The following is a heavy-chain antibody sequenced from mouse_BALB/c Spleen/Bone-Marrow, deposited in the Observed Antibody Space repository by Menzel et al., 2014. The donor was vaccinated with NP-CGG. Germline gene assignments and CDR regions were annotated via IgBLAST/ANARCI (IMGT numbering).Heavy chain of an antibody. J-gene: IGHJ3*01. D-gene: IGHD2-14*01. V-gene: IGHV1S56*01. Sequence: VQLQQSGPEPVKPGASVRISCKASGYTFTTYYIHWVKQRPGQGLGWIGWIYPGNVNTNYSEKLKGKATLTADKSSSTAYMQLSSLTSEDSAVYFCARGGYDGAWFAYWGQGTLVTVSA. CDR1: GYTFTTYY. CDR3: ARGGYDGAWFAY. CDR2: IYPGNVNT.